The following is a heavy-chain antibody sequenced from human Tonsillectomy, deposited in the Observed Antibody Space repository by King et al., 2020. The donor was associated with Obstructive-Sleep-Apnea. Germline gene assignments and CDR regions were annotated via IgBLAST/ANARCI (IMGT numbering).Heavy chain of an antibody. J-gene: IGHJ1*01. CDR2: ITGSGDGT. CDR3: AKDLKWDRSAEYFQE. CDR1: GFPFSSYA. Sequence: VQLVGSGGGLVQPGGSLRLSCAASGFPFSSYAMTWVRQAPGKGLQWVAAITGSGDGTHYADSVKGRFTISRDNFRNILHLQMNRLRVEDTAVYYCAKDLKWDRSAEYFQEWGQGTLVIVSS. V-gene: IGHV3-23*04. D-gene: IGHD1-26*01.